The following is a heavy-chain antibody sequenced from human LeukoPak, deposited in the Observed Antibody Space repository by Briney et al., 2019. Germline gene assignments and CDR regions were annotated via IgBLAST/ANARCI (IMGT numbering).Heavy chain of an antibody. V-gene: IGHV1-18*01. CDR1: GYTFTSYG. D-gene: IGHD6-19*01. CDR2: ISAYNGNT. J-gene: IGHJ3*02. CDR3: ARASQYSSGWYSNAFDI. Sequence: GASVKVSCKASGYTFTSYGISWVRQAPGQGLEWMGWISAYNGNTNYAQKLQGRVTMTTDTSTSTAYMELRSLRSDDTAVYYCARASQYSSGWYSNAFDIWGQGTMVTVSS.